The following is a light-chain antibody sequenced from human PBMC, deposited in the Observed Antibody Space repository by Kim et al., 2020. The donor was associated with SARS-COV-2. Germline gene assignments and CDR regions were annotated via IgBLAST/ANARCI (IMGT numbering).Light chain of an antibody. CDR2: GNS. Sequence: VTISCTGSSSNIWAGYEVHWYQQLPGTSPKLLIYGNSNRPSGVPDRFSGSKSGTSASLAITGLQAEDEADYYCQSYDSSLSGNWVFGGGTQLTVL. V-gene: IGLV1-40*01. CDR3: QSYDSSLSGNWV. CDR1: SSNIWAGYE. J-gene: IGLJ3*02.